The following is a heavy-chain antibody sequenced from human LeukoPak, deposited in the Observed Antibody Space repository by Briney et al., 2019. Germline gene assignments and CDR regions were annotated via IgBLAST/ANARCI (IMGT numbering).Heavy chain of an antibody. CDR3: ATGSRDYDSSAPVFP. CDR2: INPNSGGT. CDR1: GYTFTAYY. J-gene: IGHJ5*02. D-gene: IGHD3-22*01. V-gene: IGHV1-2*02. Sequence: GASVKVSCKASGYTFTAYYLHWVRQAPGQGLEWMGWINPNSGGTIYAQKFQGRVTMTEDTSTDTAYMELSSLRSEDTAVYYCATGSRDYDSSAPVFPWGQGTLVTVSS.